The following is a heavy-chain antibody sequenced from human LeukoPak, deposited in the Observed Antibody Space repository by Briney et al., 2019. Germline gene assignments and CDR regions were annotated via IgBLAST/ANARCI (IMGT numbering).Heavy chain of an antibody. D-gene: IGHD2-2*01. CDR3: ARGVVVPAAISNWFDP. CDR2: IIPILGIA. J-gene: IGHJ5*02. Sequence: SVKVSCKASGGTFRSYAISWVRQAPGQGLEWMGRIIPILGIANYAQKFQGRVTITADKSTSTAYMELSSLRSEDTAVYYCARGVVVPAAISNWFDPWGQGTLVTVSS. CDR1: GGTFRSYA. V-gene: IGHV1-69*04.